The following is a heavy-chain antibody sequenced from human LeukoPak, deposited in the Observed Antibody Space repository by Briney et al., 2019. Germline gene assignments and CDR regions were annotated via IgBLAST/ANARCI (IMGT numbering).Heavy chain of an antibody. CDR2: ISGSGGST. CDR1: GFTFSSYA. J-gene: IGHJ4*02. Sequence: PGGSLRLSCAASGFTFSSYAMSWVRQAPGKGLEWVSAISGSGGSTYYADSVKGRFTISRDNSKNTLYLQMNSLRAEDTAVYYCASQIAVAGTALDYWGQGTLVTVSS. D-gene: IGHD6-19*01. V-gene: IGHV3-23*01. CDR3: ASQIAVAGTALDY.